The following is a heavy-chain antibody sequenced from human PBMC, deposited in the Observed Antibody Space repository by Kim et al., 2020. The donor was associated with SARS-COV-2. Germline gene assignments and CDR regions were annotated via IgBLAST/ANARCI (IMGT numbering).Heavy chain of an antibody. CDR2: ISGSGGST. V-gene: IGHV3-23*01. CDR1: GFTFSSYA. CDR3: AKVVGDGWFGEARGGTFDY. Sequence: GGSLRLSCAASGFTFSSYAMSWVRQAPGKGLEWVSAISGSGGSTYYADSVKGRFTISRDNSKNTLYLQMNSLRAEDTAVYYCAKVVGDGWFGEARGGTFDYWGQGTLVTVSS. J-gene: IGHJ4*02. D-gene: IGHD3-10*01.